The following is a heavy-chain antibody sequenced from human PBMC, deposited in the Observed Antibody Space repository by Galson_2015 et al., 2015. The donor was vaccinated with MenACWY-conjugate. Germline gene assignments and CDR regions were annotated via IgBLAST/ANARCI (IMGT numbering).Heavy chain of an antibody. J-gene: IGHJ4*02. CDR1: GFTVSSSY. CDR2: IYSGGST. Sequence: SLRLSCAASGFTVSSSYMSWVRQAPGKGLEWVSFIYSGGSTYYADSVKGRFTISRDNSRNTLYLQMNSLRAEDTAVYYCAGDPPTAAGYWGQGTLVTVSS. D-gene: IGHD2-2*01. V-gene: IGHV3-53*01. CDR3: AGDPPTAAGY.